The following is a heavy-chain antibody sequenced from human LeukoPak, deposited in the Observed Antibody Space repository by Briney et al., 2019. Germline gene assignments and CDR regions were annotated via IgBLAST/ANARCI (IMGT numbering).Heavy chain of an antibody. V-gene: IGHV3-23*01. CDR2: ISDSGGST. CDR1: GFTFSTYA. Sequence: PGGSLRLSCAASGFTFSTYAMSWVRRAPGKGLEWVSTISDSGGSTYYADSVKGRFTVSRDNSKNTLYLQMNSLRAEDTALYYCAKDVGRGGTTGTTSVYWGQGTLVTVSS. D-gene: IGHD1-1*01. CDR3: AKDVGRGGTTGTTSVY. J-gene: IGHJ4*02.